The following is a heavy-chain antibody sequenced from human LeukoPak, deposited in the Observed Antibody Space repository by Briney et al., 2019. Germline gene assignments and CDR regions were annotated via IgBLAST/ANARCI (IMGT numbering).Heavy chain of an antibody. CDR1: GFTFSSHG. CDR2: IYSGGST. Sequence: PGGSLRLSCAASGFTFSSHGMSWVRQAPGKGLEWVSVIYSGGSTYYADSVKGRFTISRDNSKNTLYLQMNSLRAEDMALYYCAKDISGYSSSWTFDYWGQGTLVTVSS. D-gene: IGHD6-13*01. J-gene: IGHJ4*02. CDR3: AKDISGYSSSWTFDY. V-gene: IGHV3-53*05.